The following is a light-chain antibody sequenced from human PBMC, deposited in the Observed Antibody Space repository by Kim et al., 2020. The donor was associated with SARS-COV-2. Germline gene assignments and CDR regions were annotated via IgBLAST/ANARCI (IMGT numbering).Light chain of an antibody. CDR2: DNN. V-gene: IGLV1-51*01. Sequence: QSVLTQPPSGSWAPGQKVTISCSGSSSNIGNKYVYWYQQLPGTAPKLLIYDNNKRPSGIPDRFSASKSGTSATLGITGLQTGDEADYYCGTWDSSLSVVVFGGGTKLTVL. J-gene: IGLJ2*01. CDR3: GTWDSSLSVVV. CDR1: SSNIGNKY.